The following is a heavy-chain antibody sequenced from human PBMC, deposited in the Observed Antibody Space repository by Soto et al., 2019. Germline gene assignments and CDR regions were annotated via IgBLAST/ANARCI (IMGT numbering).Heavy chain of an antibody. V-gene: IGHV4-38-2*02. D-gene: IGHD6-13*01. CDR2: IYHRGST. CDR1: GYFISNGYY. Sequence: PSENQFPTCAASGYFISNGYYWGRIRPPPGKGLEWSWSIYHRGSTYYNPSLKRRATITVDTPKNQFFRKLSPGTAAATALYYCARELGAAGGNGFDSWGQGTLVTVSS. J-gene: IGHJ5*01. CDR3: ARELGAAGGNGFDS.